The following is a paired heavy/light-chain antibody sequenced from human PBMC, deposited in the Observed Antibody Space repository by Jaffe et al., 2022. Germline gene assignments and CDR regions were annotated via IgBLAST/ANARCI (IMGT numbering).Heavy chain of an antibody. J-gene: IGHJ4*02. CDR1: GFTLSNYW. D-gene: IGHD1-26*01. Sequence: EVQLVESGGGLVQPGGSLRLSCATSGFTLSNYWMSWVRQAPGKGLEWLGCINKDGSEAYPVDSVKGRFTISRDNAKNLLYLQMNSLRAEDTAVYYCLRDLVWELPDTDYWGQGTLVTVSS. CDR3: LRDLVWELPDTDY. CDR2: INKDGSEA. V-gene: IGHV3-7*04.
Light chain of an antibody. J-gene: IGKJ3*01. CDR3: QSYRHSPRP. V-gene: IGKV3-20*01. CDR2: AAS. CDR1: QSVTSNF. Sequence: EIVLTQSPGTLSLFPGERATLSCRASQSVTSNFLAWYQQKPGQAPRLLIYAASSRATGIPDRFSGSGSGTDFTLTISRLEPEDFAVYYCQSYRHSPRPFGPGTKVDIK.